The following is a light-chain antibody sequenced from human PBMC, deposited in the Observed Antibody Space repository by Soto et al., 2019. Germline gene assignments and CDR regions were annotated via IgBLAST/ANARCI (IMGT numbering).Light chain of an antibody. Sequence: NFMLTQLHSVSESPGKTVTSSCTRSSGSIASKYVQWYQQRPGSSPTTVIYEDKQRPSGVPERFSGSIDSSSNSASLTISGLKTEDEADYYCQSYDSSTVVFGGGTKLTVL. J-gene: IGLJ2*01. CDR2: EDK. CDR1: SGSIASKY. V-gene: IGLV6-57*01. CDR3: QSYDSSTVV.